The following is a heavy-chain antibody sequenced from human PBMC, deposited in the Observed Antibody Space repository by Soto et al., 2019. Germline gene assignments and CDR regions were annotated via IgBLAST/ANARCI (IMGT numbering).Heavy chain of an antibody. CDR2: IYHTGNT. CDR3: ARYDVVPAAVFDY. D-gene: IGHD2-2*01. CDR1: GGSISSSNW. J-gene: IGHJ4*02. V-gene: IGHV4-4*02. Sequence: PSETLSLTCAVSGGSISSSNWWSWVRQPPGKGLEWIGEIYHTGNTNYNPSLKNRVTMSVDKSENQFSLKLSSVTAADTAVYYCARYDVVPAAVFDYWGQGTLVTVSS.